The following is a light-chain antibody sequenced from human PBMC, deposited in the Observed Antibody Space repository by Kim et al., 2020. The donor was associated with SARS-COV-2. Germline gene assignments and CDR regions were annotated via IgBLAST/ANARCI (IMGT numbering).Light chain of an antibody. V-gene: IGKV1-39*01. CDR3: QQSYTFPLT. J-gene: IGKJ1*01. CDR2: RTS. CDR1: QSISSW. Sequence: ASVGDRVTITWRASQSISSWLNWYQQKPGKAPHLLIYRTSTLQTGVPPRFSGSASGTDFTLTISTLQPEDFATYYCQQSYTFPLTFGQGTRVEIK.